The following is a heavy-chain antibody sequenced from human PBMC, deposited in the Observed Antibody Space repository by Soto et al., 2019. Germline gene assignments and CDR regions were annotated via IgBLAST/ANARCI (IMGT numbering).Heavy chain of an antibody. V-gene: IGHV3-49*04. CDR3: SRGRFGYYEP. CDR2: IRDTPYGGST. Sequence: GGSLRLSCTCSGFRFSGHAMTWVRQAPGKGLEWVGFIRDTPYGGSTDYAASVSVRFTISRDDYESIAYLQMNSLKTEASGVYYCSRGRFGYYEPWGQGILVTASS. D-gene: IGHD2-2*03. J-gene: IGHJ5*02. CDR1: GFRFSGHA.